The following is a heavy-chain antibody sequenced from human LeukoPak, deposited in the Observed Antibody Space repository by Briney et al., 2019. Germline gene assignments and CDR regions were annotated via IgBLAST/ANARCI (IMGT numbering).Heavy chain of an antibody. CDR3: ARGPASSGYYYRVKNYGMDV. D-gene: IGHD3-3*01. CDR1: GGSVSSGSYY. J-gene: IGHJ6*02. V-gene: IGHV4-61*01. Sequence: SETLFLTCTVSGGSVSSGSYYWSWIRQPPGKGLEWIGYIYYSGSTNYNPSLKSRVTISVDTSKNRFSLKLSSVTAADMAVYYCARGPASSGYYYRVKNYGMDVWGQGTTVTVSS. CDR2: IYYSGST.